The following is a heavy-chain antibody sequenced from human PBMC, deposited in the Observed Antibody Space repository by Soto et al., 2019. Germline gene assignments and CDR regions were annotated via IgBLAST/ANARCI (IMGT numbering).Heavy chain of an antibody. CDR1: VGSFNGYY. CDR3: ATRITVFGLLIPPFDP. J-gene: IGHJ5*02. CDR2: INHTGGT. V-gene: IGHV4-34*01. D-gene: IGHD3-3*01. Sequence: SESLSLNCPVYVGSFNGYYWNWIRQPPGKGLEWIGEINHTGGTHYNPSLKSRVTMSVDTSKNQFSLRLSSVTAADTAIYYCATRITVFGLLIPPFDPWGQGTQVTVSS.